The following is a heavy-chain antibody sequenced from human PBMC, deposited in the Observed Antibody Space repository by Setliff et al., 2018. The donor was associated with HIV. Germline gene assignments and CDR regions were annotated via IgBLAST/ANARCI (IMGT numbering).Heavy chain of an antibody. CDR1: GGSISTSSYY. V-gene: IGHV4-39*07. J-gene: IGHJ6*02. CDR3: ARDRGSSSDYYYYGMDV. CDR2: IYYDGST. D-gene: IGHD6-6*01. Sequence: SETLSLTCTVSGGSISTSSYYWGWIRQSPGKGLEWIGTIYYDGSTYYNPSLKSRVTILGDTSKNQFSLKLRSVTAADTAVYYCARDRGSSSDYYYYGMDVWGQGTTVTLSS.